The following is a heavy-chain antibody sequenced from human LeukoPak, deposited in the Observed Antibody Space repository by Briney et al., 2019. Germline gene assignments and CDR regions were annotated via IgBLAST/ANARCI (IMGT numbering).Heavy chain of an antibody. Sequence: ASVKVSCKASGYTFTSYYMRWVRQAPGQGLEWTGIINPSGGSTSYAQKFQGRVTMTRDMSTSTVYMELSSLRSEDTAVYYCAREVGGIQLGQGSFDYWGQGTLVTVSS. CDR1: GYTFTSYY. J-gene: IGHJ4*02. D-gene: IGHD5-18*01. V-gene: IGHV1-46*01. CDR3: AREVGGIQLGQGSFDY. CDR2: INPSGGST.